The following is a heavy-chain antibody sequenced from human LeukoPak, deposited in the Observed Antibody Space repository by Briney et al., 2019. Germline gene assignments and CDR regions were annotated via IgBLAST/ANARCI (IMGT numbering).Heavy chain of an antibody. V-gene: IGHV1-69*05. CDR2: IIPIFGTA. J-gene: IGHJ6*04. CDR1: GGAFSSYA. Sequence: GASVKVSCKASGGAFSSYAISWVRQAPGQGLEWMGGIIPIFGTANYAQKFQGRVTITTDESTSTAYMELSSLRSEDTAVYYCAREGYGGPPVWGKGTTVTVSS. D-gene: IGHD4-23*01. CDR3: AREGYGGPPV.